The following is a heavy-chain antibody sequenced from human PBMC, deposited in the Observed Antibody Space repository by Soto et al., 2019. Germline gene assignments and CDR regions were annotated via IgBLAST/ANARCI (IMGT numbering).Heavy chain of an antibody. CDR2: IIPIFGTV. J-gene: IGHJ6*02. Sequence: QVQLLQSGAEVKKPGSSVRVSCEASGGTFRTYAISWVRQAPGQGLEWMGGIIPIFGTVNYAQKFQGRVTITADESTTTVYMDLRSLISEDTAVYYCAKGAVAGTPTSYYYYGMDVWGQGTTVTVSS. D-gene: IGHD6-19*01. V-gene: IGHV1-69*12. CDR1: GGTFRTYA. CDR3: AKGAVAGTPTSYYYYGMDV.